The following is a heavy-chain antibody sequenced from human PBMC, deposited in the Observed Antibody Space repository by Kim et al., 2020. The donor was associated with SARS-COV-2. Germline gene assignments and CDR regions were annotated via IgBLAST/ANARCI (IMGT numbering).Heavy chain of an antibody. V-gene: IGHV4-61*02. CDR2: IYTSGST. CDR1: GGSISSGSYY. D-gene: IGHD3-10*01. CDR3: ARGVSMVRGVIPMDV. J-gene: IGHJ6*02. Sequence: SETLSLTCTVSGGSISSGSYYWSWIRQPAGKGLEWIGRIYTSGSTNYNPSLKSRVTISVDTSKNQFSLKLSSVTAADTAVYYCARGVSMVRGVIPMDVWGQGTTVTVSS.